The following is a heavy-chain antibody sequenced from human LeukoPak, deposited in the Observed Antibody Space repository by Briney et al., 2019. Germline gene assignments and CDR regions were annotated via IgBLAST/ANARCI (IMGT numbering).Heavy chain of an antibody. CDR1: GGSFSGYY. D-gene: IGHD1-26*01. V-gene: IGHV4-34*01. CDR2: INHSGST. CDR3: ARDVMGATQPHWFDP. J-gene: IGHJ5*02. Sequence: SETLSLTCAVYGGSFSGYYWSWIRQPPGKGLEWIGEINHSGSTNYNPSLKSRVTISVDTSKNQFSLKLSSVTAADTAVYYCARDVMGATQPHWFDPWGQGTLVTVSS.